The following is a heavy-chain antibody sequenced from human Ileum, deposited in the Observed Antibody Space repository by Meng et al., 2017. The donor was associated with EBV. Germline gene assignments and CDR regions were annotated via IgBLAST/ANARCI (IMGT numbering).Heavy chain of an antibody. CDR2: IKSKIHGGTT. CDR1: GFSFSIAW. CDR3: VTEPHFAH. Sequence: EVQLVESGGGLVKPGGSLRLSCAVSGFSFSIAWMSWGRQAPGKGLEWVGRIKSKIHGGTTDTAAPVKGRFTTSRDDSENTLYLEMNSLKTEDTAVYYCVTEPHFAHWGQGTLVTVSS. J-gene: IGHJ4*02. V-gene: IGHV3-15*01.